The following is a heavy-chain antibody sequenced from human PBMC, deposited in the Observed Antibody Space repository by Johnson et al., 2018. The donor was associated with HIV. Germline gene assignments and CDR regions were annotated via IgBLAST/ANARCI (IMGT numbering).Heavy chain of an antibody. Sequence: VQLVESGGGLAQPGGSLRLSCAASGITVSSNYMSWVRQAPGKGLEWVSGISGSGDSAYYADSVKGRFTISRDNSKNTLYLQMNSLRAEDTALYYCARVVVVVATVRVGAFDIWGQGTMVTVSS. V-gene: IGHV3-23*04. CDR1: GITVSSNY. D-gene: IGHD2-15*01. CDR2: ISGSGDSA. CDR3: ARVVVVVATVRVGAFDI. J-gene: IGHJ3*02.